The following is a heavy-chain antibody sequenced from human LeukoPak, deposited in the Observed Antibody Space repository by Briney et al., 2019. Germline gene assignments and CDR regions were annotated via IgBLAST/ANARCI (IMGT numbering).Heavy chain of an antibody. CDR1: GYTFSGFY. J-gene: IGHJ2*01. Sequence: ASVKVSCKASGYTFSGFYMHWVRQAPGQGLEWMGWINPNGGGTDYAQKFQGRVTMTRDTSITTVNMELNRLTSDDTAVYYCARDRSRYFDLWGRGTLVTVSS. CDR2: INPNGGGT. CDR3: ARDRSRYFDL. V-gene: IGHV1-2*02.